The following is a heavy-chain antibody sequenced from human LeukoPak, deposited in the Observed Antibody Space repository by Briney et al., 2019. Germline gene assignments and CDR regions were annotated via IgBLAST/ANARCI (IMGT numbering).Heavy chain of an antibody. D-gene: IGHD6-19*01. CDR3: ARDSSGWYNYYYYGMDV. V-gene: IGHV3-23*01. J-gene: IGHJ6*02. Sequence: GGSLRLSCAASGFTFTTYAMSWVRQAPGKGLEWVSTISGSGGGTYYADSVKGRFTISRDNAKNSLNLQMNSLRAEDTAVYYCARDSSGWYNYYYYGMDVWGQGTTVTVSS. CDR2: ISGSGGGT. CDR1: GFTFTTYA.